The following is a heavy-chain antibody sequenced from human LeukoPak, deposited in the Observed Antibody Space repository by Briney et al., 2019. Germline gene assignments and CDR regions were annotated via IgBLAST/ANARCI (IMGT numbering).Heavy chain of an antibody. D-gene: IGHD3-16*02. V-gene: IGHV4-38-2*02. CDR1: GYSISSGYY. CDR3: ARLNYDYVWGSYRFDY. CDR2: IYHSGST. J-gene: IGHJ4*02. Sequence: KPSETLSLTCTVSGYSISSGYYWGWIRQPPGKGLEWIGSIYHSGSTYYNPSLKSRVTISVDTSKNQFSLKLSSVTAADTAVYYCARLNYDYVWGSYRFDYWGQGTLVTVSS.